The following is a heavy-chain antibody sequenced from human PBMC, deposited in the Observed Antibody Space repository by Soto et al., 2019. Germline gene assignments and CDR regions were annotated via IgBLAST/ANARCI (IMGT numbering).Heavy chain of an antibody. D-gene: IGHD2-2*01. J-gene: IGHJ6*02. CDR3: ARHFPYCSRTSHCAYGMDV. Sequence: SETLSLTCTVSGGSIINYYWSWIRQPPGKGLEWIGYIYYSGTTSYNPSLRSRVTISVDTSKNQFSLKLSSVTAADTAVYYCARHFPYCSRTSHCAYGMDVWGQGTTVTVSS. CDR1: GGSIINYY. CDR2: IYYSGTT. V-gene: IGHV4-59*08.